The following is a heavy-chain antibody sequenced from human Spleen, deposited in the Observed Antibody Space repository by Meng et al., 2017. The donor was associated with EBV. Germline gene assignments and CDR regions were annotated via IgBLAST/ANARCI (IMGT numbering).Heavy chain of an antibody. J-gene: IGHJ4*02. CDR1: SGSISSNNW. CDR3: ARDISGSHDY. CDR2: IFHSGST. D-gene: IGHD1-26*01. V-gene: IGHV4-4*02. Sequence: GQLQGSGPGLGKPSGTLSLTCGVSSGSISSNNWWSRVRQPPGKGLEWIGEIFHSGSTNYNPSLSSRVTISVDTSKNQFSLKLSSVTAADTAVYYCARDISGSHDYWGQGTLVTVSS.